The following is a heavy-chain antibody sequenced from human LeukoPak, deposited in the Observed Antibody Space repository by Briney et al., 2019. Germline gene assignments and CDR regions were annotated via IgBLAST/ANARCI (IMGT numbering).Heavy chain of an antibody. J-gene: IGHJ4*02. CDR3: AKGTTATARIYFDY. D-gene: IGHD4-17*01. Sequence: GGSLRLSCAASGFTFSSYAMSWVRQAPGKGLEWVSAIGSGVTNTYYADSVKGRFTISRDNSKSVLYLQMNSLRADDTAVYYCAKGTTATARIYFDYWGQGTLVAVSS. CDR2: IGSGVTNT. V-gene: IGHV3-23*01. CDR1: GFTFSSYA.